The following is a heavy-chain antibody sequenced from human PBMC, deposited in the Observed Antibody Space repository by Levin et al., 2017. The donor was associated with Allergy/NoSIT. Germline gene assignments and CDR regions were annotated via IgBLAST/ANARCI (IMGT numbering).Heavy chain of an antibody. Sequence: GGSLRLSCAASGFTVSSNYMSWVRQAPGKGLEWVSVIYSGGSTYYADSVKGRFTISRDNSKNTLYLQMNSLRAEDTVVYYCARVGYSGYDDAFDIWGQGTMVTVSS. CDR1: GFTVSSNY. CDR3: ARVGYSGYDDAFDI. D-gene: IGHD5-12*01. V-gene: IGHV3-53*01. CDR2: IYSGGST. J-gene: IGHJ3*02.